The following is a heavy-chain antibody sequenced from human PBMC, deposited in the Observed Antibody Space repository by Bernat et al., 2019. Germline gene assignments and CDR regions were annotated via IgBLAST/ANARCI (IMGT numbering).Heavy chain of an antibody. J-gene: IGHJ4*02. CDR1: GYRFSTHW. CDR2: IYPGYSDT. Sequence: EVQLVQSGAEVKKPGESLKISCKGSGYRFSTHWIAWVRQMPGKGLECMGIIYPGYSDTKYSPSFHDQVTTSAGKSITTAYLKLSGLKASDTAMYYCARRAWGGDCYSDYWGQGTLIAVSS. CDR3: ARRAWGGDCYSDY. V-gene: IGHV5-51*03. D-gene: IGHD2-21*02.